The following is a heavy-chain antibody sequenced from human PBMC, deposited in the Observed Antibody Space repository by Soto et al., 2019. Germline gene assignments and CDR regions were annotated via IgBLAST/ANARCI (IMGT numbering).Heavy chain of an antibody. CDR3: ARAPTTESYYFDY. Sequence: GSLRLSCAASGFTFSSYSMNWVRQAPGKGLEWVSSISSSSSYIYYADSVKGRFTISRDNAKNSLYLQMNSLRAEDTAVYYCARAPTTESYYFDYWGQGTLVTVSS. CDR1: GFTFSSYS. J-gene: IGHJ4*02. CDR2: ISSSSSYI. D-gene: IGHD1-7*01. V-gene: IGHV3-21*01.